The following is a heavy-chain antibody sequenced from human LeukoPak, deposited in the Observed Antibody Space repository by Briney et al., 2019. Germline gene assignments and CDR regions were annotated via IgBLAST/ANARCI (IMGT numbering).Heavy chain of an antibody. CDR1: GFTFSSYE. D-gene: IGHD7-27*01. V-gene: IGHV3-48*03. CDR2: ISSGGSTM. CDR3: ARGHWGLDS. Sequence: GGSLRLSCAASGFTFSSYEMNWVRQAPGKGLEWVSYISSGGSTMYYADSVKGRFTLSRDNARNSLYLQMNSLRAEDTAVYYCARGHWGLDSWGQGTLVSVSS. J-gene: IGHJ4*02.